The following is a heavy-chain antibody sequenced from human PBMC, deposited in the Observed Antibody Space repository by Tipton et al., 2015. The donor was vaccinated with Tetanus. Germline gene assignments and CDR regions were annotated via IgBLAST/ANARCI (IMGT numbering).Heavy chain of an antibody. CDR1: GGSISSFY. Sequence: TLSLTCTVSGGSISSFYWYWIRQPPGKGLEWIAYIYQNGDAHYNPSLQSRVTISVDTSKNQFSLQLAFVTAADTAIYYCARERIEAFYYHGLDVWGPGTTVTVSS. CDR3: ARERIEAFYYHGLDV. V-gene: IGHV4-59*01. J-gene: IGHJ6*02. CDR2: IYQNGDA. D-gene: IGHD2-21*01.